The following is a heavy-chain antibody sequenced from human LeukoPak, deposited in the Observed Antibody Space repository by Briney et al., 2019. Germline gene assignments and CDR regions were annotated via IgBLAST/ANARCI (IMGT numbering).Heavy chain of an antibody. J-gene: IGHJ4*02. CDR3: ARWSALKIADRLDYFDF. CDR1: GFTFSSYW. Sequence: GGSLRLSCEASGFTFSSYWMGWVRQAPGKGLEWVSNIKQDGSEKYYVDSVKGRFTISRDNAKNSLYLQMNSLRAEDTAVYYCARWSALKIADRLDYFDFWGRGTLATVSS. D-gene: IGHD6-6*01. V-gene: IGHV3-7*01. CDR2: IKQDGSEK.